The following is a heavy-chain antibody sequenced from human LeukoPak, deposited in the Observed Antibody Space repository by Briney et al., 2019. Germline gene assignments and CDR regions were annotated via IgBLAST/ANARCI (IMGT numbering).Heavy chain of an antibody. D-gene: IGHD2-21*01. Sequence: ASVKVSCKASGYTLTDYYMHWVRQAPGQGLEWMGIINPSGGSTSYAQKFQGRVTMTRDTSTSTVYMELSSLRSEDTAVYYCARLSIYDAFDIWGQGTMVTVSS. CDR1: GYTLTDYY. V-gene: IGHV1-46*01. CDR2: INPSGGST. CDR3: ARLSIYDAFDI. J-gene: IGHJ3*02.